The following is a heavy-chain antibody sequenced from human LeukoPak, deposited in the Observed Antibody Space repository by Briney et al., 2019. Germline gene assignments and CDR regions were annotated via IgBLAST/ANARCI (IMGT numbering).Heavy chain of an antibody. D-gene: IGHD2-15*01. CDR3: ARGGAYCSGGSCRADDY. CDR1: GFTFSSYA. V-gene: IGHV3-30-3*01. Sequence: PGGSLRLSCAASGFTFSSYAMHWVRQAPGKGLEWVAVISYDGSNKYYADSVKGRFTISRDNSKNTLYLQMNSLRADDTAVHYRARGGAYCSGGSCRADDYWGQGTLVTVSS. J-gene: IGHJ4*02. CDR2: ISYDGSNK.